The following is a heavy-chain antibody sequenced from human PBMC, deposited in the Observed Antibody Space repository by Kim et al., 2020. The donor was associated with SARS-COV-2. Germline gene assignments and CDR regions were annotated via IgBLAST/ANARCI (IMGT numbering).Heavy chain of an antibody. D-gene: IGHD1-1*01. J-gene: IGHJ6*02. Sequence: SVKVSCKASGGTFSSYAISWVRQAPGQGLEWMGGIIPIFGTANYAQKFQGRVTITADESTSTAYMELSSLRSEDTAVYYCARGGDPGTSPPTGYYYYGMDVWGQGTTVTVSS. V-gene: IGHV1-69*13. CDR3: ARGGDPGTSPPTGYYYYGMDV. CDR1: GGTFSSYA. CDR2: IIPIFGTA.